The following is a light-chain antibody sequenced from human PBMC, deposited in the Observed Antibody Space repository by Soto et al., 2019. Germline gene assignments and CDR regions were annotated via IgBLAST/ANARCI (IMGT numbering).Light chain of an antibody. CDR2: SNT. Sequence: QSVLTQPPSASGTPGQTIAISCSGGSSNIGSHTVNWYQQLPGTAPRLLIYSNTQRPSGVPDRFSGSKSGTSASLAISGLQSEYEGDYYCAAWDDSLNGVVFGGGTTLTVL. J-gene: IGLJ2*01. CDR1: SSNIGSHT. V-gene: IGLV1-44*01. CDR3: AAWDDSLNGVV.